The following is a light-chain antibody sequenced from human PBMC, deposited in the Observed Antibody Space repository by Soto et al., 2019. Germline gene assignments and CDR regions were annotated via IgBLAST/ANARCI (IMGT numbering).Light chain of an antibody. Sequence: EIVLTQSPSTLSLSPGERATLSCRAIQSVSSYLACYQHNPGHAPKLLIYDASNRATGIPARFSGSGSGTDSTLTISSLQPEDFAVYYCQQRRNWPPINFGQGTRLDIK. CDR1: QSVSSY. J-gene: IGKJ5*01. CDR3: QQRRNWPPIN. CDR2: DAS. V-gene: IGKV3-11*01.